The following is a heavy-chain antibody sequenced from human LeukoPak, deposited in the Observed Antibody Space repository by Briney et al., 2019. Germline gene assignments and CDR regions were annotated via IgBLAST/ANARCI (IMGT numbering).Heavy chain of an antibody. CDR1: SGSISSYY. CDR3: ARVGYYDSSGFDY. Sequence: SETLSLTCTVSSGSISSYYWSWIRQPPGKGLEWIGYIFYSGSTNYNPSLKSRVTISVNTSKNQFSLKLSSVTAADTAVYYCARVGYYDSSGFDYWGQGDLVTVSP. V-gene: IGHV4-59*01. CDR2: IFYSGST. D-gene: IGHD3-22*01. J-gene: IGHJ4*02.